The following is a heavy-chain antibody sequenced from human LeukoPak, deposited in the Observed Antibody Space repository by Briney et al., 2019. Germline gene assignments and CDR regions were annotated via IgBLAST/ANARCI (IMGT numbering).Heavy chain of an antibody. V-gene: IGHV4-59*01. CDR1: HVSISTYY. Sequence: SETLSLTCTVSHVSISTYYWSWIRQPPGKGLEWMGYIHYSGSTNYNPSLKSRVTISVDTSKNQFSLKLSSVTAADTAVYYCARSRDGYNLDYWGQGTLVTVSS. D-gene: IGHD5-24*01. CDR2: IHYSGST. CDR3: ARSRDGYNLDY. J-gene: IGHJ4*02.